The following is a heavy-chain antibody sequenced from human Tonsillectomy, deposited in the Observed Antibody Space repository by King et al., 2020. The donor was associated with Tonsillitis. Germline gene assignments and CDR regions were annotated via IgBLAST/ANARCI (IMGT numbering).Heavy chain of an antibody. D-gene: IGHD2-8*02. J-gene: IGHJ3*01. CDR3: ASTTIMRVTGGSFDF. CDR2: IYPGDSDT. V-gene: IGHV5-51*01. Sequence: GWVRQMPGKGLKWMGIIYPGDSDTKYSTSFQGQVSISADESISTAYLHWSSLKDSDTDMYYCASTTIMRVTGGSFDFCAHGTIVTFSS.